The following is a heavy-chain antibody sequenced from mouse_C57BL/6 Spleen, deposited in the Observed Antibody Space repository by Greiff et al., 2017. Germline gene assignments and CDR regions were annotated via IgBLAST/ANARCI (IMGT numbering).Heavy chain of an antibody. J-gene: IGHJ4*01. Sequence: QVQLQQSGAELVRPGASVKLSCKASGYTFTDYYINWVQQRPGQGLEWIARIYPGSGNTYYNEKFKGKATLTAEKSSSTAYMQLSSLTSEDSAVYFCARSGDYVYAMDYWGQGTSVTVSS. D-gene: IGHD2-4*01. CDR2: IYPGSGNT. CDR1: GYTFTDYY. CDR3: ARSGDYVYAMDY. V-gene: IGHV1-76*01.